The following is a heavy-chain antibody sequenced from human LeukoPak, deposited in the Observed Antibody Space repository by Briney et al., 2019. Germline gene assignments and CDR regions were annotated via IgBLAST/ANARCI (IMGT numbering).Heavy chain of an antibody. CDR2: ISGSGGST. J-gene: IGHJ4*02. V-gene: IGHV3-23*01. CDR1: GFTFSSYA. Sequence: PGGSLRLSCAASGFTFSSYAMNWVRQAPGKGLEWVSAISGSGGSTYYADSVKGRFTISRDNSKNTLYLQMNGLRAEDTAVYYCARGSGSTPFDYWGQGTLVTVSS. CDR3: ARGSGSTPFDY. D-gene: IGHD5-12*01.